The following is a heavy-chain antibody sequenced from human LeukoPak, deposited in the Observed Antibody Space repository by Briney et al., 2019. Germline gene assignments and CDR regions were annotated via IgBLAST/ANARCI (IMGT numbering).Heavy chain of an antibody. D-gene: IGHD3-10*01. V-gene: IGHV4-61*01. CDR1: GGSVNSGNYY. Sequence: SETLSLICTVFGGSVNSGNYYWTWIRQPPGKGLECIGYMYSSGSTTYNPSLKSRVTISVDTSKNQFSLKLSSVTAADTAVYYCARGGSYPIIEYWGQGTLVTVSS. J-gene: IGHJ4*02. CDR2: MYSSGST. CDR3: ARGGSYPIIEY.